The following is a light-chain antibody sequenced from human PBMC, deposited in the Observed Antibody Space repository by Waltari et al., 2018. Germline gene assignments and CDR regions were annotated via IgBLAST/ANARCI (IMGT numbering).Light chain of an antibody. V-gene: IGKV4-1*01. CDR3: QQYYSTPHT. Sequence: DIVMTQSPESLAVSLGERATINCKSSQSVLDTSNNRIYLAWYQHKPGQPPRLLFYWASIREFGVPDRFRGSSSGADFTLTISSLQAEDVAVYYCQQYYSTPHTFGRGTKLEIK. CDR1: QSVLDTSNNRIY. CDR2: WAS. J-gene: IGKJ2*01.